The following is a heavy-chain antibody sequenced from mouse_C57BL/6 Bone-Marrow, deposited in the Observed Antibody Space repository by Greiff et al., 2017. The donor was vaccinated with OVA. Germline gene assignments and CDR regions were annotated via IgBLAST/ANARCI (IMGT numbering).Heavy chain of an antibody. CDR2: INYDGSSS. Sequence: EVMLVESEGGLVQPGSSMKLSCTASGFTFSDYYMAWVRQVPEKGLEWVANINYDGSSSYYLDSLKSRFLISSANAKTILYLQMSSLKSEDTAADYCAKSTIGYAHFDVWGTGTTVTVSA. D-gene: IGHD1-2*01. CDR3: AKSTIGYAHFDV. J-gene: IGHJ1*03. CDR1: GFTFSDYY. V-gene: IGHV5-16*01.